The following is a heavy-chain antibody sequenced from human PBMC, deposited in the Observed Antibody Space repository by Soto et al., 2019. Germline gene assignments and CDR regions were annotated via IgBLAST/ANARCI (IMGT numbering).Heavy chain of an antibody. Sequence: QVHLVESGGGVVPPGGSLRLSCAASGFTFSSYGVHWVRQAPGKGLEWVAVISNDGIKKNYGESAKGRFTISRDNSKNTLYLQMNSLRTEDTAVYYCAKSPQWVAKGGMDVWGQGTTVTVSS. V-gene: IGHV3-30*18. CDR3: AKSPQWVAKGGMDV. CDR2: ISNDGIKK. J-gene: IGHJ6*02. CDR1: GFTFSSYG. D-gene: IGHD1-26*01.